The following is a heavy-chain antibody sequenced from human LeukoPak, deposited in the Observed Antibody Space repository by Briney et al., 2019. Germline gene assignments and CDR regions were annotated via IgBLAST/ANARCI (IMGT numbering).Heavy chain of an antibody. Sequence: PGGSLRLSCVASGFTFSNYGMHWVRQAPGKGLEWVAVISYDGSNKYYVDSVKGRFTVSRDNSKNTLYLQMNSLRAEDTAVYYCARNYYDILTAYRNWGQGTLVTVSS. D-gene: IGHD3-9*01. J-gene: IGHJ4*02. CDR1: GFTFSNYG. CDR3: ARNYYDILTAYRN. CDR2: ISYDGSNK. V-gene: IGHV3-30*03.